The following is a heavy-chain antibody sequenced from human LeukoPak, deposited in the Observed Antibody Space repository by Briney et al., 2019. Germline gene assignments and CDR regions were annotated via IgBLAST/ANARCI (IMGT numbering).Heavy chain of an antibody. CDR1: GFTFSSYW. V-gene: IGHV3-7*01. CDR2: IKQDGGEK. Sequence: GGSLRLSCAASGFTFSSYWMSWVRQAPGKGLEWVANIKQDGGEKCYVDSVKGRFTISRDNAKNSLYLQMNSLRAEDTAVYYCARTPMIVVVSFDYWGQGTLVTVSS. CDR3: ARTPMIVVVSFDY. D-gene: IGHD3-22*01. J-gene: IGHJ4*02.